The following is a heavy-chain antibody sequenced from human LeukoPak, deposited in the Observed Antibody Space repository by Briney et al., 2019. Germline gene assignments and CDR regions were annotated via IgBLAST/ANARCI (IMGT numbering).Heavy chain of an antibody. CDR1: GFTFSSYS. D-gene: IGHD3-3*01. J-gene: IGHJ4*02. CDR3: ASDFWSGY. V-gene: IGHV3-21*01. Sequence: GGSLRLTCAASGFTFSSYSMNWVRQAPGTGLEWVSSISSSSSYIYYADSVKGRFTISRDNAKNSLYLQMNSLRAEDTAVYYCASDFWSGYWGQGTLVTVSS. CDR2: ISSSSSYI.